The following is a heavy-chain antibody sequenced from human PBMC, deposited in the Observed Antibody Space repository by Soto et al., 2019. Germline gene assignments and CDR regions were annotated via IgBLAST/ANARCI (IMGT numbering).Heavy chain of an antibody. J-gene: IGHJ6*02. CDR2: IWYDGSNK. CDR3: AREGEPPAVPGQIANENYYYGMDV. CDR1: GFTFRSYG. D-gene: IGHD6-19*01. Sequence: GGSLRLSCVASGFTFRSYGMHWVRQAPGMGLGWVAIIWYDGSNKYYADSVKGRFTISRDNSKNKVYLQMNSLRVDDTAVYYCAREGEPPAVPGQIANENYYYGMDVWGQGT. V-gene: IGHV3-33*01.